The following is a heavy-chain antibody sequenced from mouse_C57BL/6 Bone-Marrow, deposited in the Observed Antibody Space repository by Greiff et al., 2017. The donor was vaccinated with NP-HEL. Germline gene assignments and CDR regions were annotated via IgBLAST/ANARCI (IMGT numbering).Heavy chain of an antibody. J-gene: IGHJ2*01. Sequence: VQLKQSGPELVKPGASVKISCKASGYTFTDYYMNWVKQSHGKSLEWIGDINPNNGGTSYNQKFKGKATLTVDKSSSTAYMELRSLTSEDSAVYYCASLYYDYFDYWGQGTTLTVSS. CDR2: INPNNGGT. D-gene: IGHD2-1*01. V-gene: IGHV1-26*01. CDR3: ASLYYDYFDY. CDR1: GYTFTDYY.